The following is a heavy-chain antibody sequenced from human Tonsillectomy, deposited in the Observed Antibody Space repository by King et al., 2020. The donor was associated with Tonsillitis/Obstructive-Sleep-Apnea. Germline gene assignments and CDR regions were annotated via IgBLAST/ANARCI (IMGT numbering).Heavy chain of an antibody. Sequence: VQLVESGGGLIQPGGSLRLSCAVSGIDVNKKFMTWVRQAPGEGPEWVSVVYGGGRTYYADSVKGRFTISRDDSKNMVFLQMDNLRADDTAIYYCATEGGYEYIWGSFLESWGHGTLVVVSS. CDR1: GIDVNKKF. CDR2: VYGGGRT. D-gene: IGHD3-16*01. J-gene: IGHJ4*03. V-gene: IGHV3-53*01. CDR3: ATEGGYEYIWGSFLES.